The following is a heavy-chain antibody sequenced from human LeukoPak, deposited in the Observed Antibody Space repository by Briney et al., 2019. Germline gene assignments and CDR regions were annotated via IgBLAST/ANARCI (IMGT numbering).Heavy chain of an antibody. D-gene: IGHD5-12*01. CDR1: GYFSTAYY. V-gene: IGHV4-38-2*02. CDR3: ARQVATKGEWAFDV. J-gene: IGHJ3*01. CDR2: IRPDGHT. Sequence: SETLSLTCTVSGYFSTAYYWAWIPQPPGRALDWLASIRPDGHTYTNSSLRHQLTISADMSRNEFSLKLNSLTAADTAVYYCARQVATKGEWAFDVWGQGTVVTVSS.